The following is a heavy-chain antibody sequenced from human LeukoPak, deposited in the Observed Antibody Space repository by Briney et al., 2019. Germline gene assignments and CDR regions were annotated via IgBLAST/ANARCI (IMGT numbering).Heavy chain of an antibody. J-gene: IGHJ5*02. Sequence: SETLSLTCAVYGGSFSGYYWSWIRQPPGKGLEWIGEINHSGSTNYNPSLKSRVTISVYTSRNQFSLKLSSVTAADTAVYYCARGGSLVEWYPTTGNWFDPWGQGTLVTVSS. V-gene: IGHV4-34*01. D-gene: IGHD3-3*01. CDR2: INHSGST. CDR1: GGSFSGYY. CDR3: ARGGSLVEWYPTTGNWFDP.